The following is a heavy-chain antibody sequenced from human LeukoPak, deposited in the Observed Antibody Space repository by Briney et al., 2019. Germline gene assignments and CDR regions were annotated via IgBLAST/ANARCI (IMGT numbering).Heavy chain of an antibody. CDR3: ASEGERRGAFDI. J-gene: IGHJ3*02. V-gene: IGHV3-72*01. CDR1: GFTFSDHY. D-gene: IGHD1-1*01. Sequence: PGGSLRLSCAASGFTFSDHYMDWVRQAPGKGLEWVGRTRNKANSYTTEYAASVKGRFPISRDDSKNSLYLQMNSLKTEDTAVYYCASEGERRGAFDIWGQGTMVTVSS. CDR2: TRNKANSYTT.